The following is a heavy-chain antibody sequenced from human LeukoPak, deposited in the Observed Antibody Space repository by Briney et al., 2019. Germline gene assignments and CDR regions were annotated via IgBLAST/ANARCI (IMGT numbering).Heavy chain of an antibody. CDR1: GLSLSSKC. Sequence: GGSLTLSCAVSGLSLSSKCISWVRPAAGKGREWVSSIRGSGSKTYYTDSVKGRFTISRDNSKNTLFMQMNSLKADDTAVYYCAKGGGGVLASWGQGTLVTVSS. J-gene: IGHJ4*02. V-gene: IGHV3-23*01. CDR2: IRGSGSKT. D-gene: IGHD3-16*01. CDR3: AKGGGGVLAS.